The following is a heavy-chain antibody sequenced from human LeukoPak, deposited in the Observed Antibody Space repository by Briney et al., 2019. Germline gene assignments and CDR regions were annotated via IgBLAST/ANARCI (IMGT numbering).Heavy chain of an antibody. J-gene: IGHJ6*03. CDR3: ARVSWFPGTSYYYMDV. V-gene: IGHV4-38-2*02. CDR2: IYHSGST. D-gene: IGHD1-1*01. Sequence: SETLSLTCTVPGYSISSGYYWGWIRQPPGKGLEWIGSIYHSGSTYYNPSLKSRVTISVDTSKNQFSLKLSSVTAADTAVYYCARVSWFPGTSYYYMDVWDKGTTVTVSS. CDR1: GYSISSGYY.